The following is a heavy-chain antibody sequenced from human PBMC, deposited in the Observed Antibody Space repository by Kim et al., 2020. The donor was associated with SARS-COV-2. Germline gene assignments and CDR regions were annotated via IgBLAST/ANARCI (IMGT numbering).Heavy chain of an antibody. CDR2: IYPGDSDT. CDR3: ARHSDYAGGGLYYYYYYGMDV. V-gene: IGHV5-51*01. J-gene: IGHJ6*02. CDR1: GYSFTSYW. Sequence: GESLKISCKGSGYSFTSYWIGWVRQMPGKGLEWMGIIYPGDSDTRYSPSFQGQVTISADKSISTAYLQWSSLKASDTAMYYCARHSDYAGGGLYYYYYYGMDVWGQGTTVTVSS. D-gene: IGHD4-17*01.